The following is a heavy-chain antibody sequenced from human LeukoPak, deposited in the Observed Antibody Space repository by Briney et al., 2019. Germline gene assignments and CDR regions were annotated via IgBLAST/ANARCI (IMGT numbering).Heavy chain of an antibody. J-gene: IGHJ4*02. D-gene: IGHD3-22*01. V-gene: IGHV3-21*01. CDR2: ISSSSSYI. CDR3: AREGSGYYGDY. CDR1: GFTFSTYS. Sequence: GGSLRLSCAASGFTFSTYSMNWVRQAPGKGLEWVSSISSSSSYIYYADSVQGRFTISRDNARNSLFLQMNSLRAEDTAVYYCAREGSGYYGDYWGQGTLVTVSS.